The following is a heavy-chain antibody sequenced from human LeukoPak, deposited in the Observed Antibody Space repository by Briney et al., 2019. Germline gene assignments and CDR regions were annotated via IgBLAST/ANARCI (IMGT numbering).Heavy chain of an antibody. D-gene: IGHD6-13*01. CDR3: ARVRYSSSWYSSEFDY. Sequence: PSETLSLTCAVYGGSFGGYYWSWIRQPPGKGLEWIGEINHSGSTNYNPSLKSRVTISVDTSKNQFSLKLSSVTAADTAVYYCARVRYSSSWYSSEFDYWGQGTLVTVSS. CDR1: GGSFGGYY. CDR2: INHSGST. J-gene: IGHJ4*02. V-gene: IGHV4-34*01.